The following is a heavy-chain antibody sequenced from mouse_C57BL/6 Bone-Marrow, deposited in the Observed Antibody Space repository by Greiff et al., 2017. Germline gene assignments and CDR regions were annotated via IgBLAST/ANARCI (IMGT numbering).Heavy chain of an antibody. J-gene: IGHJ3*01. CDR2: ISSGSSTI. Sequence: DVQLVESGGGLVKPGGSLKLSCAASGFTFSDYGMHWVRQAPEKGLEWVAYISSGSSTIYYADTVKGRFTISRDNAKNTLFLQMTSLRSEDTAMYYCARGITGGFAYWGQGTLVTVSA. CDR3: ARGITGGFAY. CDR1: GFTFSDYG. D-gene: IGHD1-1*01. V-gene: IGHV5-17*01.